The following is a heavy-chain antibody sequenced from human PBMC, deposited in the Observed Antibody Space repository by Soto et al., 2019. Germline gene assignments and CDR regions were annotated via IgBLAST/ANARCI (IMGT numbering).Heavy chain of an antibody. CDR3: ASGGIPAFDI. D-gene: IGHD3-16*01. CDR2: IYYSGST. CDR1: GGSISSSSYY. J-gene: IGHJ3*02. Sequence: SETLSLTCTVSGGSISSSSYYWGWIRQPPGKGLGWIGSIYYSGSTYYNPSLKSRVTISVDTSKNQFSLKLSSVTAADTAVYYCASGGIPAFDIWGQGTMVTVSS. V-gene: IGHV4-39*01.